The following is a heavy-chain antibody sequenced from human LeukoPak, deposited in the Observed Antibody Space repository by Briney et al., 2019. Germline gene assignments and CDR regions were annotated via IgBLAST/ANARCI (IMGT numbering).Heavy chain of an antibody. D-gene: IGHD6-6*01. CDR1: GASISIISYY. CDR3: VRHRPGYYYYYYMDV. J-gene: IGHJ6*03. CDR2: IYYSGNT. Sequence: ETLSLTCTVSGASISIISYYWGWIRQPPGKGLEWIGSIYYSGNTYYNPSLKSRVTISVDTSKNQFSLKLSSVTAADTAVYYCVRHRPGYYYYYYMDVWGKGTTVTISS. V-gene: IGHV4-39*01.